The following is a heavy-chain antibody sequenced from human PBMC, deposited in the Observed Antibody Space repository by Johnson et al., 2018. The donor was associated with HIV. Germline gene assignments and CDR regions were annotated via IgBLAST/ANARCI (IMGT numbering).Heavy chain of an antibody. CDR1: GFTFKNYA. CDR3: AREFLYGDYQDAFDI. D-gene: IGHD4-17*01. Sequence: VQLVESGGGVVQPGRSLRLSCEASGFTFKNYAMHWVRQAPGKGLEWVAVIWYDGSKKHYADSVKGRFTISRDNSKNILYLQMNSLRAEDTAVYYCAREFLYGDYQDAFDIWGQGTMVTVSS. CDR2: IWYDGSKK. J-gene: IGHJ3*02. V-gene: IGHV3-33*01.